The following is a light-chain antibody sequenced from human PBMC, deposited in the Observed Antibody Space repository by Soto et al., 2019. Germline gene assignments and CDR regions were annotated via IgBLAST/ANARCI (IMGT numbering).Light chain of an antibody. J-gene: IGKJ1*01. CDR1: QSISSY. CDR3: QQSYSNPPWT. Sequence: DIQMTQSPSSLSASVGDRATITYRASQSISSYLNWYQQKPGKAPKLLIYAASSLQSGVPSRFSGSGSGTDFTLTISSLQPEDFATYYCQQSYSNPPWTFGQGTKVDIK. V-gene: IGKV1-39*01. CDR2: AAS.